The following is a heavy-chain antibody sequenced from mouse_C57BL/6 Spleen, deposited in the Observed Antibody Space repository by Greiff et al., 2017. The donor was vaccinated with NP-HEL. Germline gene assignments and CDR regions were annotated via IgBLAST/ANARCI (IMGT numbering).Heavy chain of an antibody. D-gene: IGHD1-1*01. V-gene: IGHV1-81*01. Sequence: VQLVESGAELARPGASVKLSCKASGYTFTSYGISWVKQRTGQGLEWIGELYPRSGNTYYNEKFKGKATLTADKSSSTAYMELRSLTSEDSAVYFCARWGYGSSNYYAMDYWGQGTSVTVSS. CDR2: LYPRSGNT. CDR3: ARWGYGSSNYYAMDY. CDR1: GYTFTSYG. J-gene: IGHJ4*01.